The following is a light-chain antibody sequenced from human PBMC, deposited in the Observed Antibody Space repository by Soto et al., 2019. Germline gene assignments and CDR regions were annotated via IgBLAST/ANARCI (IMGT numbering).Light chain of an antibody. CDR2: GAS. Sequence: EIVLTQSPGTLSLSPGERATLSCRASQSVSSSYLAWYQQKPGQAPRLLIYGASSRATGIPDRFSGSGSGTDFTLTTSRLEPEDFATYYCQQSYSTLWTFGQGTKVDIK. V-gene: IGKV3-20*01. CDR3: QQSYSTLWT. J-gene: IGKJ1*01. CDR1: QSVSSSY.